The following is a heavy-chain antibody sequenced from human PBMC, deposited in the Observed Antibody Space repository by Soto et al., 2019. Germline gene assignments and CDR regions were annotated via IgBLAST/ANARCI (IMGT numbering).Heavy chain of an antibody. CDR2: MNPNSGNT. V-gene: IGHV1-8*01. CDR3: ARKISRGLRISNDHYGLDV. CDR1: GYTFTSYD. J-gene: IGHJ6*02. Sequence: ASVKVSCKASGYTFTSYDINWVRQATGQGLEWMGWMNPNSGNTGYAQKFQGRVTMTRNTSISTAYMELSSLRSEDTAVYYCARKISRGLRISNDHYGLDVPGQGTTDTVSS. D-gene: IGHD4-17*01.